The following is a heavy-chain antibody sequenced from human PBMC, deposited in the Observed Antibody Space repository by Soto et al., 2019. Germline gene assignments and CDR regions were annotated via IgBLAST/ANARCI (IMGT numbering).Heavy chain of an antibody. CDR1: GYSFAGYW. V-gene: IGHV5-10-1*01. Sequence: GESLKISCKGSGYSFAGYWITWVRQKPGKGLEWMGRIDPSDSQTYYSPSFRGHVTISVTKSITTVFLQWSSLRASDTAIYYCARQIYDSDTGPNFQYYFDSWGQGTPVTVSS. CDR2: IDPSDSQT. D-gene: IGHD3-22*01. J-gene: IGHJ4*02. CDR3: ARQIYDSDTGPNFQYYFDS.